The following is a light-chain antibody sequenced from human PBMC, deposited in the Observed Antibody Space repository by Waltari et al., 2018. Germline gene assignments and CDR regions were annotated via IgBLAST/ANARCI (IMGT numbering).Light chain of an antibody. CDR2: WSS. Sequence: DIVMTQSPDSLAVSLGERATINCKSSQNILYSVNNKNYFALYQQKPGQPPKLLFSWSSTRTSGVPDRFSGSGSGTDVTLTISSLQPEDVAVYYCQQYYSSPPTFGQGTKVEIK. CDR1: QNILYSVNNKNY. CDR3: QQYYSSPPT. V-gene: IGKV4-1*01. J-gene: IGKJ1*01.